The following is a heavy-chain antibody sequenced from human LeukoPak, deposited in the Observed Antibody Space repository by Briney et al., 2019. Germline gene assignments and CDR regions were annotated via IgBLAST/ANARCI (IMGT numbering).Heavy chain of an antibody. V-gene: IGHV4-59*08. Sequence: SETLSLTCTVSGGSISSYYWSWIRQPPGKGLEWIGYFDYSGSTHYNPSLKSRVTISVDTSKNHFFLKLTSVTAADTAVYYCARHGGSWTFDSWGQGTLVTVSS. CDR1: GGSISSYY. J-gene: IGHJ4*02. CDR2: FDYSGST. CDR3: ARHGGSWTFDS. D-gene: IGHD6-13*01.